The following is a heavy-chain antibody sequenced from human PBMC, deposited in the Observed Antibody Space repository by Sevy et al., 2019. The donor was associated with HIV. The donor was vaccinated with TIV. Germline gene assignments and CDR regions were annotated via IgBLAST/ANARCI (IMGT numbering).Heavy chain of an antibody. CDR2: INPNSGGT. D-gene: IGHD3-22*01. J-gene: IGHJ6*02. V-gene: IGHV1-2*02. CDR1: GYTSTGYY. CDR3: AREQVVVDYYYGMDV. Sequence: ASVKVSCKASGYTSTGYYMHWVRQAPGQGLEWMGWINPNSGGTNYAQKFQGRVTMTRDTSISTAYMELSRLRSDDTAVYYCAREQVVVDYYYGMDVWGQGTTVTVSS.